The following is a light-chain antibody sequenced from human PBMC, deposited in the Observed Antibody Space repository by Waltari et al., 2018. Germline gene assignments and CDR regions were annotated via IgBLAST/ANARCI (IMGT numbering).Light chain of an antibody. CDR3: QQSYSTWT. J-gene: IGKJ1*01. Sequence: DIQMTQSPPSLSASVGDRVTITCRASQTISDYLNWYQQNPGEAPRLLIYAASSLHSGVPSRFSGSGSGTDFTLTISSLQPEDIATYYCQQSYSTWTFGQGTKVEIK. CDR1: QTISDY. V-gene: IGKV1-39*01. CDR2: AAS.